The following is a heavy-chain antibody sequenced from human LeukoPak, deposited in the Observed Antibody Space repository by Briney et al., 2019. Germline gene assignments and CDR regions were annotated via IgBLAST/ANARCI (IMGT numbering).Heavy chain of an antibody. CDR3: ARWTGDCSGGSCYSDWFDP. CDR2: IIPICGTA. J-gene: IGHJ5*02. D-gene: IGHD2-15*01. Sequence: GASVKVSCKASGGTFSSYAISWVRQAPGQGLEWMGGIIPICGTANYAQKFQGRVTITADESTSTAYMELSSLRSEDTAVYYCARWTGDCSGGSCYSDWFDPWGQGTLVTVSS. CDR1: GGTFSSYA. V-gene: IGHV1-69*13.